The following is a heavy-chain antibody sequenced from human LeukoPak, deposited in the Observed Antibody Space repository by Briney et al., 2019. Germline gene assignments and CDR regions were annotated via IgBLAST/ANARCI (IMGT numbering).Heavy chain of an antibody. D-gene: IGHD5-12*01. CDR2: INPSGGST. J-gene: IGHJ4*02. CDR1: GYTFTSYY. Sequence: ASVKVSCKASGYTFTSYYMHWVRQAPGQGLEWMGIINPSGGSTSYAQKFQGRVTMTRGTSTSTVYMELSSLRSEDTAVYYCARDRLLIYSGYDLADYWGQGTLVTVSS. V-gene: IGHV1-46*01. CDR3: ARDRLLIYSGYDLADY.